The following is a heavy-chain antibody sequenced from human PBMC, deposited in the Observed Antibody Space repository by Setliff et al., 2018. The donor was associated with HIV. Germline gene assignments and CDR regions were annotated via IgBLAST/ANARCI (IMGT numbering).Heavy chain of an antibody. J-gene: IGHJ4*02. D-gene: IGHD3-9*01. CDR3: ARLYYAISTAYVDGFDS. CDR2: IHYSGTS. Sequence: LSLTCTVSGDLINNHNWNWIRQSPEKGLEWLGNIHYSGTSNYNSSLKSRIVISLDTSKKQFSLHFYSVTAADSAVYYCARLYYAISTAYVDGFDSWGQGTLVTVSS. CDR1: GDLINNHN. V-gene: IGHV4-59*11.